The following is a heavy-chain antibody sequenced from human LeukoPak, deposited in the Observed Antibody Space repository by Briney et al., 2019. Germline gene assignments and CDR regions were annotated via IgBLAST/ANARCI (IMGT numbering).Heavy chain of an antibody. J-gene: IGHJ4*02. CDR2: ISYDRSNK. Sequence: GRSLRLSCAASGFTFSSHGMHWVRQAPGKGLEWVAIISYDRSNKYYADSVKGRFTISRDNSKNTLYLQMNSLRAEDTAVYYCARGQGSYGSVWDYWGQGTLVTVSS. V-gene: IGHV3-33*05. CDR1: GFTFSSHG. D-gene: IGHD5-18*01. CDR3: ARGQGSYGSVWDY.